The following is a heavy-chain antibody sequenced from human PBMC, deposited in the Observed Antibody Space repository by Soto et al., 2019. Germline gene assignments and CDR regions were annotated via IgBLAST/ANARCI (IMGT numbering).Heavy chain of an antibody. D-gene: IGHD3-9*01. CDR1: GDSVSSNSGG. Sequence: QTLSLTCPITGDSVSSNSGGWRRVREFPSRGLQWPRGKSHRSKWYYEYKVAVRCRITINPDTSKNQYALQLNSVTPADTAGYSCARGEQYFGMILDYRGQGTLVTVSS. CDR3: ARGEQYFGMILDY. J-gene: IGHJ4*01. CDR2: KSHRSKWYY. V-gene: IGHV6-1*01.